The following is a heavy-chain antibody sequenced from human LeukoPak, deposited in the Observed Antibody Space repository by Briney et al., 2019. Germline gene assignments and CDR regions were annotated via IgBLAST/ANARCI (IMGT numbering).Heavy chain of an antibody. CDR1: GFTFSNYS. CDR2: ISSSSSYI. V-gene: IGHV3-21*01. Sequence: GGSLRLSCAASGFTFSNYSMNWVRQAPGKGLEWVSSISSSSSYIYYADSVKGRFTISRDNAKNSLYLQMNSLRAEDTAVYYCARGYYDSSGYLSYWGQGTLVTVSS. D-gene: IGHD3-22*01. CDR3: ARGYYDSSGYLSY. J-gene: IGHJ4*02.